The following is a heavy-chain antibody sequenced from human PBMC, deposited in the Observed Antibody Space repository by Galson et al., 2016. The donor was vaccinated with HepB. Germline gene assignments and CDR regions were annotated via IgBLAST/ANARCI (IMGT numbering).Heavy chain of an antibody. Sequence: SLRLSCAASGFIFSDFAMSWVRQAPGKGLEWVSTIIGSGGLTYHADSVKGRFTISRDNSKNTLYMRINSLRPDDTAVYYCAKGGKWALRQDYFGMDAWGQGTTVTVSS. CDR1: GFIFSDFA. J-gene: IGHJ6*02. D-gene: IGHD1-26*01. CDR2: IIGSGGLT. V-gene: IGHV3-23*01. CDR3: AKGGKWALRQDYFGMDA.